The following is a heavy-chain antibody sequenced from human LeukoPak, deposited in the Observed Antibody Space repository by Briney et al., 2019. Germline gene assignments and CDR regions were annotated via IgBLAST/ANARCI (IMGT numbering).Heavy chain of an antibody. J-gene: IGHJ4*02. CDR3: AIKRRDCSSTSCYNWGVYFDY. V-gene: IGHV1-69*13. Sequence: ASVKVSCKASGGTFSSYAISWVRQAPGQGLEWMGGIIPIFGTANYTQKFQGRVTITADESTSTAYMELSSLRSEDTAVYYCAIKRRDCSSTSCYNWGVYFDYWGQGTLVTVSS. CDR2: IIPIFGTA. CDR1: GGTFSSYA. D-gene: IGHD2-2*02.